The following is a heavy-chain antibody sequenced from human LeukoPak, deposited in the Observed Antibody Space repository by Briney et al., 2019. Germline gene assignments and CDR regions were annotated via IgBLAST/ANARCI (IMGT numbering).Heavy chain of an antibody. CDR2: INHSGST. Sequence: SETLSLTCAVYGGSFSGYYWSWIRQPPGKGLEWIGEINHSGSTNYNPSLKSRVTISVDTSKNQFSLKLSSVTAADTAVYYCARVLLVGALRYSWFDPWGQGTLVTVSS. D-gene: IGHD1-26*01. J-gene: IGHJ5*02. CDR1: GGSFSGYY. CDR3: ARVLLVGALRYSWFDP. V-gene: IGHV4-34*01.